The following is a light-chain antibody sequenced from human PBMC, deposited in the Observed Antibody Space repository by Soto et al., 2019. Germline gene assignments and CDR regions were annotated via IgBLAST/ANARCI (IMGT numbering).Light chain of an antibody. J-gene: IGLJ7*01. CDR3: AAWDDSLDAAV. CDR2: ADN. Sequence: QSVLTQPPSASGTPGQSVIFSCSGSKSNIGINPVTWYQQLPGRAPKLVLYADNERPSGVPYRFSGSKSGTSASLAISGLQSEDEADYYCAAWDDSLDAAVFGGGTQLTLL. CDR1: KSNIGINP. V-gene: IGLV1-44*01.